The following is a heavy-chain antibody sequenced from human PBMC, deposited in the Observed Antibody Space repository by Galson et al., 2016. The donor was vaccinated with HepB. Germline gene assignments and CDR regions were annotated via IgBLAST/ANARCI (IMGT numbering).Heavy chain of an antibody. Sequence: SLRLSCAASGFTFSSYAMTWVRQAPGKGLDWVSTISGSGDETNYADSVTGRFTLSRDNSKNTLHLQMSSLRVDYTAVYYWAKVRWQYYDGYWGQGTLVTVSS. CDR3: AKVRWQYYDGY. CDR2: ISGSGDET. D-gene: IGHD3-16*01. J-gene: IGHJ4*02. V-gene: IGHV3-23*01. CDR1: GFTFSSYA.